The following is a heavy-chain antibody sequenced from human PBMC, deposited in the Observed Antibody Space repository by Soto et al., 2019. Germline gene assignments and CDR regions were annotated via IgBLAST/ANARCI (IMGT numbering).Heavy chain of an antibody. CDR1: GYTFTSYD. CDR2: MNPNSGNT. Sequence: QVQLVQSGAEVKKPGASVKVSCKASGYTFTSYDINWVRQATGQGLEWMGWMNPNSGNTGYAQKFLGRVTMTRNTSISTDYMELSSLRSEDTAVYYCARERTGTTSMDVWGQGTTVTVSS. J-gene: IGHJ6*02. CDR3: ARERTGTTSMDV. V-gene: IGHV1-8*01. D-gene: IGHD1-1*01.